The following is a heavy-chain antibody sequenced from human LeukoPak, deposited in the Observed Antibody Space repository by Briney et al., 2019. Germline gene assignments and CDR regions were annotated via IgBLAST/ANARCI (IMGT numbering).Heavy chain of an antibody. CDR3: ARVQYDTNI. CDR1: GFIFYEYG. V-gene: IGHV3-20*01. CDR2: INWNGANT. J-gene: IGHJ3*02. Sequence: GGSLRLSRAASGFIFYEYGMRWGPHAPGKGLEWVSGINWNGANTVYGDSVKGRFTISRDSAKNSLHLQRSGLRAEYTALYHCARVQYDTNIWGQGTMVTVSS. D-gene: IGHD3-22*01.